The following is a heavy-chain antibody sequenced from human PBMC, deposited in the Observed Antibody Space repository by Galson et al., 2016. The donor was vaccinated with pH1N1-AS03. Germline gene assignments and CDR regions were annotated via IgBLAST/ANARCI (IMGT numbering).Heavy chain of an antibody. CDR2: IRDDGVGT. J-gene: IGHJ4*02. D-gene: IGHD1-1*01. V-gene: IGHV3-23*01. CDR1: GFIFSRFA. Sequence: SLRLSCAASGFIFSRFAVTWVRQAPGKGLEWVSLIRDDGVGTYYADSVKGRFTISRDNSKNTLFLHMNSLRAEDTAVYYCAKARGLEAPNYFFDYWGQGTLVTVSS. CDR3: AKARGLEAPNYFFDY.